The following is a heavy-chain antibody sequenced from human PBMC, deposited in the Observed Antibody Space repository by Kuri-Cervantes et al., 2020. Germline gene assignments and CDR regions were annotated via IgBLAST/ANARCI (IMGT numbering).Heavy chain of an antibody. D-gene: IGHD3-10*01. CDR1: GFTFSDYY. Sequence: GGSLRLSCAASGFTFSDYYMSWIRQAPGKGLEWVSGISGSGGSTYYADSVKGRFTISRDSSKNTLYLQMDSLRAEDTAVYHCVRAVEGSGPSPPPFQHWARAPWSPSPQ. J-gene: IGHJ1*01. CDR2: ISGSGGST. V-gene: IGHV3-66*02. CDR3: VRAVEGSGPSPPPFQH.